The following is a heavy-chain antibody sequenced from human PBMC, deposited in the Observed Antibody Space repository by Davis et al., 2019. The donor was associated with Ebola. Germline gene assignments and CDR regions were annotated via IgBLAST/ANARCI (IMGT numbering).Heavy chain of an antibody. V-gene: IGHV3-7*03. CDR1: GFTFRSYW. Sequence: PGGSLRLSCAASGFTFRSYWMSWVRQAPGKGLEWVAKIKEDGSEKLKVDSVKGRFTISRENAKDSLYLQMNSLRAEDTAVYYCARGSRNMDVWGQGTTVTVSS. CDR3: ARGSRNMDV. J-gene: IGHJ6*02. CDR2: IKEDGSEK.